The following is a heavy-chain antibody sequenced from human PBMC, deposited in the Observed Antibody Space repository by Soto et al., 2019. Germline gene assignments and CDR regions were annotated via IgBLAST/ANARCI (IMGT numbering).Heavy chain of an antibody. CDR1: GFTFSSYA. D-gene: IGHD5-12*01. J-gene: IGHJ4*02. CDR3: AREGGYSGYDFAY. V-gene: IGHV3-30-3*01. CDR2: ISYDGSNK. Sequence: GSLRLSCAASGFTFSSYAMHWVRQAPGKGLEWVAVISYDGSNKYYADSVKGRFTISRDNSKNTLYLQMNSLRAEDTAVYYRAREGGYSGYDFAYWGQGTLVTVSS.